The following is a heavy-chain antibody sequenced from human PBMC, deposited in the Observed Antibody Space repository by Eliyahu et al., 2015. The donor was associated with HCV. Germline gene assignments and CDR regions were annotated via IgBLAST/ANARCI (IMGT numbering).Heavy chain of an antibody. D-gene: IGHD3-22*01. J-gene: IGHJ4*02. Sequence: QVQLVESGGGVVQPGRSLRLSCAPSGFTFSSYGXXWVRQAPGKGLGGVAVISYDGSSKYFADSVKGRFTISRDNSKNTLYLQMNSLRAEDTAVYYCAKVIGGQYYDSSGYPPIDYWGQGTLVTVSS. CDR3: AKVIGGQYYDSSGYPPIDY. CDR2: ISYDGSSK. CDR1: GFTFSSYG. V-gene: IGHV3-30*18.